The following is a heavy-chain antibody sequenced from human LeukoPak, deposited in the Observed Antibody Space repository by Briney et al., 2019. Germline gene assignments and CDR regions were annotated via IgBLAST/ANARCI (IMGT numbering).Heavy chain of an antibody. V-gene: IGHV1-18*01. D-gene: IGHD5/OR15-5a*01. Sequence: ASVKVSCKASGYTFTSYGISWVRQAPGQGLEWMGWISAYNGNTNYAQKLQGRVTMTTDTSTSTAYMELRSLRSDDTAVYYRARVLYSVPRLRTGPSYYFDYWGQGTLVTVSS. CDR3: ARVLYSVPRLRTGPSYYFDY. CDR1: GYTFTSYG. CDR2: ISAYNGNT. J-gene: IGHJ4*02.